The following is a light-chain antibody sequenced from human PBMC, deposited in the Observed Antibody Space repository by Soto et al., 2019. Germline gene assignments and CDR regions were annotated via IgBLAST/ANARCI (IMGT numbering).Light chain of an antibody. CDR3: QQYGSSPYT. J-gene: IGKJ2*01. CDR2: GAS. Sequence: EILLTQSPGTLSLSPGERATLSCRASQSVRNSYLAWYQQKPGQAPRLLIYGASGRATGIPDRFSGSGSGTDFTLTISRLEPEDFAVYYRQQYGSSPYTFGQGTKLEI. V-gene: IGKV3-20*01. CDR1: QSVRNSY.